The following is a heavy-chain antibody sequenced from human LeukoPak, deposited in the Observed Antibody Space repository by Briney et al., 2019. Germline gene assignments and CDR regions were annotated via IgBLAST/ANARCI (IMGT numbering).Heavy chain of an antibody. CDR2: SVVGSGNT. CDR3: AAGWVCSGGSCYYYFDY. J-gene: IGHJ4*02. V-gene: IGHV1-58*02. Sequence: TSVKVSCKASGFTFTSSAMQWVRHARGQRLEWIGGSVVGSGNTNYAQKFQERVTITRDMSTSTAYMELSSLRSEDTAVYYCAAGWVCSGGSCYYYFDYWGQGTLVTVSS. CDR1: GFTFTSSA. D-gene: IGHD2-15*01.